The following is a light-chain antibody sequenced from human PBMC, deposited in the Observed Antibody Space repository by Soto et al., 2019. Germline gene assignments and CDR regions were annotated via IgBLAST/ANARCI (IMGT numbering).Light chain of an antibody. CDR3: QQYGSSLIT. Sequence: IVWTQSPGTLSLSPGERATLSCRASQSVSSNSLAWYHQKPGQPPRLLMYGASSRATGIPDRFSGSGSGTDFTLTISRLEPEDFAMYYCQQYGSSLITFGQGTRLEI. CDR1: QSVSSNS. CDR2: GAS. V-gene: IGKV3-20*01. J-gene: IGKJ5*01.